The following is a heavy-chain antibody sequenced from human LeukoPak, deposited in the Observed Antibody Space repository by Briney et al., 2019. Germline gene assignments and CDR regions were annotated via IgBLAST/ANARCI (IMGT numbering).Heavy chain of an antibody. V-gene: IGHV4-59*01. CDR1: GGSISSYY. CDR3: ARGQKYRNGYTVTELGSGYFDY. J-gene: IGHJ4*02. D-gene: IGHD5-18*01. Sequence: SETLSLTCNVSGGSISSYYWSWLRQPPGKGLEWIGYIYYSGRTNYNPSLKSRVTISVDTSKNQFSLTLSSVTAADTAVYYCARGQKYRNGYTVTELGSGYFDYWGQGTLVTVSS. CDR2: IYYSGRT.